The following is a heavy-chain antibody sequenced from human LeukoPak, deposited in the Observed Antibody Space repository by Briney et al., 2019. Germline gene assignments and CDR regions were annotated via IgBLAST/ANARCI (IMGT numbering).Heavy chain of an antibody. CDR1: GFTFTTYG. D-gene: IGHD6-13*01. CDR3: AKRGHYSINWYHYFDY. CDR2: IASNGGSE. V-gene: IGHV3-30*18. J-gene: IGHJ4*02. Sequence: PGGSLRLSCAASGFTFTTYGLHWVRQAPGKRLEWVAAIASNGGSECYADSVKGRFTISRDNSKNTLFLQMNSLRPDDTAVYYCAKRGHYSINWYHYFDYWGQGTLVTVSS.